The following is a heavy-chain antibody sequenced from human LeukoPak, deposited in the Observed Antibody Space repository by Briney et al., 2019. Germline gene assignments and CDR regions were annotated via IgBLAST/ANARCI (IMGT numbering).Heavy chain of an antibody. D-gene: IGHD2-21*02. J-gene: IGHJ4*02. Sequence: GGSLRLSCAASGFTIRSYAMTWVRQAPGKGLEWVAGMSGSGGSTYYADSVRGRFTISRDNSKNTLYLQMNSLRAEDTAIYYCAKVYCGGDCLFDYWGQGTLVTVSS. CDR2: MSGSGGST. CDR1: GFTIRSYA. V-gene: IGHV3-23*01. CDR3: AKVYCGGDCLFDY.